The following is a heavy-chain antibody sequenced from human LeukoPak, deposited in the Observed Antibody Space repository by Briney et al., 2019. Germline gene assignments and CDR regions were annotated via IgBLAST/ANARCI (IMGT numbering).Heavy chain of an antibody. CDR2: ISSSSSYI. V-gene: IGHV3-21*01. Sequence: GGSLRLSCAASGFTFNTYSMNWVRRAPGKGLEWVSSISSSSSYIYYADSVKGRFTTSRDNAKNSLYLQMNSLRAEDTAVYYCARDLGRSGYYTIDAFGIWGQGTMVTVSS. CDR3: ARDLGRSGYYTIDAFGI. J-gene: IGHJ3*02. CDR1: GFTFNTYS. D-gene: IGHD3-22*01.